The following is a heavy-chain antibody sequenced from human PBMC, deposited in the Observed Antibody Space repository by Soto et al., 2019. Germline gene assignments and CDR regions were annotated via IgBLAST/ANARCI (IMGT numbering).Heavy chain of an antibody. CDR2: INHSGST. CDR1: WGSCSGYY. CDR3: ARGTGELGSSSSYYYYMDV. V-gene: IGHV4-34*01. D-gene: IGHD1-26*01. Sequence: SQTLRLTCTVYWGSCSGYYWRWIRQPPGKGLEWIGEINHSGSTNYNPSLKSRVTISVDTSKNQFSLKLSSVTAADTAVYYCARGTGELGSSSSYYYYMDVWGKGTTVTVSS. J-gene: IGHJ6*03.